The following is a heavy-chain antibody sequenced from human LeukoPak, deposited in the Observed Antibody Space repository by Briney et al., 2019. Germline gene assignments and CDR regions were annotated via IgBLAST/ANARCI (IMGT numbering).Heavy chain of an antibody. D-gene: IGHD6-13*01. V-gene: IGHV4-4*07. Sequence: QTSETLSLTCTVSGGSISSYYWSWIRQPAGKGLEWIGRIYTSGSTNYNPSLKSRVTISVDTSKNQFSLKLSSVTAADTAVYYCARLIAAAGTIDYWGQGTLVTVSS. CDR3: ARLIAAAGTIDY. J-gene: IGHJ4*02. CDR1: GGSISSYY. CDR2: IYTSGST.